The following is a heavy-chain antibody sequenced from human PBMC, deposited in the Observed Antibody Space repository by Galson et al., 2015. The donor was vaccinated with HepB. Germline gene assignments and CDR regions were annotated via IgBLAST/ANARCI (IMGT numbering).Heavy chain of an antibody. D-gene: IGHD3-10*01. CDR3: ASVGRGF. J-gene: IGHJ4*02. CDR2: ITSNGGST. CDR1: GFIFSNYA. Sequence: SLRLSCAASGFIFSNYAMHWVRQAPGQGLEYVSAITSNGGSTYYANSVKGRFSISRDYSKNTLYLQMGNLRAEDMAVYYCASVGRGFWGQGTRVTVSS. V-gene: IGHV3-64*01.